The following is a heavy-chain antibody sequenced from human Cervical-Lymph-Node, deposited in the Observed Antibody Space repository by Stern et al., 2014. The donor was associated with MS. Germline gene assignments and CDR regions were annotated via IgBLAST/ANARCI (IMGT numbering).Heavy chain of an antibody. D-gene: IGHD3-22*01. CDR1: GFTFSSYW. CDR2: INRDGSST. J-gene: IGHJ4*02. Sequence: EVQLLESGGGLVQPGGSLRLSCATSGFTFSSYWMHWVRQAPGKGLVWVSRINRDGSSTAYADSVKGRFTISRDNAKNILYLQMNSLRAEDTAIYYCARVFVSTPRPGQYDSFGTLAYWGQGTKLTVSS. CDR3: ARVFVSTPRPGQYDSFGTLAY. V-gene: IGHV3-74*02.